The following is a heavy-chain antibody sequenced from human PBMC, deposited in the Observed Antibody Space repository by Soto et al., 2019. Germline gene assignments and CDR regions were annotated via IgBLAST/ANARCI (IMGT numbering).Heavy chain of an antibody. V-gene: IGHV4-34*01. CDR2: INHSGST. D-gene: IGHD2-2*01. CDR3: ARGWGYCSSTSCYGYYYYYGMDV. Sequence: SETLSLTCAVYGGSFSGYYWSWIRQPPGKGLEWIGEINHSGSTNYNPSLKSRVTISVDTSKNQFSLELSSVTAADTAVYYCARGWGYCSSTSCYGYYYYYGMDVWGQGTTVTVSS. J-gene: IGHJ6*02. CDR1: GGSFSGYY.